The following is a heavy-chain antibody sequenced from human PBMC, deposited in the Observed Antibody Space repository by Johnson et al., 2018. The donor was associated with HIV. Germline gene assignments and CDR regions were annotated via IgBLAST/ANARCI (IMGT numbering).Heavy chain of an antibody. CDR3: AREVDGFDI. V-gene: IGHV3-53*01. CDR1: GFIVSSNC. CDR2: IYSGGST. J-gene: IGHJ3*02. Sequence: MRLVESGGGLMQPGGSLRLSCAASGFIVSSNCMTWVRQAPGKGLEWVSVIYSGGSTYYVDSVKGRFTISRDNSKNTLCLQTNSLRVEDTAVYYCAREVDGFDIWGQGTMVTVSS.